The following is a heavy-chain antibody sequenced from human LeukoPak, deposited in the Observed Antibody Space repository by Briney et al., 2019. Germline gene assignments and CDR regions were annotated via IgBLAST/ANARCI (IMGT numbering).Heavy chain of an antibody. CDR3: ARQAHLDYFDY. CDR1: GGSISSYY. V-gene: IGHV4-59*08. CDR2: IYYSGTT. Sequence: PSETLSLTCTVSGGSISSYYWSWIRQPPGKGLEWIGYIYYSGTTNYNPSLKSRVTISVDTSKNQFSLKLSSVTAADTAVYYCARQAHLDYFDYWGQGTLVTVSS. J-gene: IGHJ4*02.